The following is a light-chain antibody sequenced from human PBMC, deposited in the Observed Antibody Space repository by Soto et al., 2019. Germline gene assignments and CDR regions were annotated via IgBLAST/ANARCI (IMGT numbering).Light chain of an antibody. J-gene: IGKJ4*01. CDR2: GAS. CDR3: QHYNGALT. V-gene: IGKV3-15*01. CDR1: QSVSSN. Sequence: EIVMTQSPATLSVSPGERATLSCRASQSVSSNLAWYQQTTGQAPRLLIYGASTRATGVPARFSGSGSGTEFTLIISRLPSDDFAYYCCQHYNGALTFGGGTKVEIK.